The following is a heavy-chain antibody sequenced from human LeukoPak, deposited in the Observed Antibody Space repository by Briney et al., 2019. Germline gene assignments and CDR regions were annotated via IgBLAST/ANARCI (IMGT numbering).Heavy chain of an antibody. V-gene: IGHV5-51*01. CDR1: GYSFTSYW. Sequence: GESLKISCKGSGYSFTSYWIGWVRQMPGKGLEWMGIIYPGDSDTRYSPSFQGQVTISADKSISTAYLQWSSLKASDTAMYYCASLQPYYDILTGFRPANDAFDIWGQGTMVTVSS. J-gene: IGHJ3*02. D-gene: IGHD3-9*01. CDR2: IYPGDSDT. CDR3: ASLQPYYDILTGFRPANDAFDI.